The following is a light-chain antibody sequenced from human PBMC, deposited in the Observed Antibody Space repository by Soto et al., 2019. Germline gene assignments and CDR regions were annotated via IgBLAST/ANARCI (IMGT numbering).Light chain of an antibody. J-gene: IGKJ4*01. CDR2: AAS. Sequence: DIHLTQSPSFLSASVGDRVTITCRASQGIASSLAWYQQKAGKAPKLLLYAASTLESGVPSRFSGSGPGTEFTLTISSLQPEDFAIYYCQQFNSYPRTFGGGTKVEIK. V-gene: IGKV1-9*01. CDR3: QQFNSYPRT. CDR1: QGIASS.